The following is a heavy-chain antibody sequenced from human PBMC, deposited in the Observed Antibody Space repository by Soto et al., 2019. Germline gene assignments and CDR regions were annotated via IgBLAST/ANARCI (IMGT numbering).Heavy chain of an antibody. Sequence: QVQLVQSGAEVKKPGSSVKVSCKAPGGTFSSYSINWVRQAPGQGLEWMGEIIPIFGTANYAQKFQGRVTITADESTSTAYMELSSLRSEDTAVYYGARDGGRHSGGIDYWGQGTLVTVSS. D-gene: IGHD1-26*01. CDR3: ARDGGRHSGGIDY. V-gene: IGHV1-69*01. CDR1: GGTFSSYS. CDR2: IIPIFGTA. J-gene: IGHJ4*02.